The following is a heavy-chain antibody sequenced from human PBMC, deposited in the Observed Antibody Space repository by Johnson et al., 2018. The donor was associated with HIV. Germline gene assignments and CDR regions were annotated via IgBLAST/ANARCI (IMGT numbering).Heavy chain of an antibody. Sequence: QVLLVESGGGVVQPGRSLRLSCAASGFTFSKYGMRWVRQAPGKGLEGVAGIRYDGSNKYYADSVKGRFTISRDNSKNTLYLQMNSLRAEDTAVYYCASGGWLEGAFDIWGQGTMVTVSS. CDR2: IRYDGSNK. CDR1: GFTFSKYG. J-gene: IGHJ3*02. CDR3: ASGGWLEGAFDI. D-gene: IGHD6-19*01. V-gene: IGHV3-33*08.